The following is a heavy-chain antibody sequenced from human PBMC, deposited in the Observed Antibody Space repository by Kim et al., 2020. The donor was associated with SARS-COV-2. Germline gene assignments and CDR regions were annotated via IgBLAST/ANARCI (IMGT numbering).Heavy chain of an antibody. CDR1: GFTFSSYC. D-gene: IGHD3-10*01. CDR2: ITQDGSEK. Sequence: GGSLRLSCAASGFTFSSYCMSWVRQAPGKGLEWVANITQDGSEKYYVDSVKGRFTISRDNAKNSLYLQMNSLRAEDTAVYYCARDLFPYYYGSGSYPYPGYWGQGTLGTVSS. V-gene: IGHV3-7*03. J-gene: IGHJ4*02. CDR3: ARDLFPYYYGSGSYPYPGY.